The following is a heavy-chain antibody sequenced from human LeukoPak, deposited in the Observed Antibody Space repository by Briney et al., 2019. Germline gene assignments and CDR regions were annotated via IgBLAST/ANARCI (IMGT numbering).Heavy chain of an antibody. J-gene: IGHJ4*02. V-gene: IGHV4-61*02. CDR1: GGSISSGSYY. Sequence: SQTLSLTCTVSGGSISSGSYYWSWIRQPAGKGLEWIGRIYTSGSTNYNPSLKSRVTISVDTSKNQFSLKLSSVTAADTAVYYCARGKWVAAAGMLDYWGQGTLVTVSS. CDR2: IYTSGST. D-gene: IGHD6-13*01. CDR3: ARGKWVAAAGMLDY.